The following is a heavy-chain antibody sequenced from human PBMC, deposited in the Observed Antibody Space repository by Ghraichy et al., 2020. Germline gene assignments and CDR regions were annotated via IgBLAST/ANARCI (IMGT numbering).Heavy chain of an antibody. CDR2: INPNSGGT. CDR1: GYTFTGYY. CDR3: ARGEKVGGYYYYDGMDV. Sequence: ASVKVSCKASGYTFTGYYMHWVRQAPGQGLEWMGWINPNSGGTNYAQKFQGRVTMTRDTSISTAYMELSRLRSDDTAVYYCARGEKVGGYYYYDGMDVWGQGTTVTVSS. V-gene: IGHV1-2*02. J-gene: IGHJ6*02. D-gene: IGHD3-10*01.